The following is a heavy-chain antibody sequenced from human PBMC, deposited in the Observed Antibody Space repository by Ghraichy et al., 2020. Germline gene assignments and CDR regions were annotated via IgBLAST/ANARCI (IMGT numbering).Heavy chain of an antibody. CDR1: GFTVSSNY. V-gene: IGHV3-66*01. Sequence: GESLNISCAASGFTVSSNYMSWVRQAPGKGLEWDSIIYSGGNTNYADSVKGRFAISRDNSNNTLYLQLNSLRAEDTAVYYCARDALYFGLDVWGQGTTVTVSS. J-gene: IGHJ6*02. CDR3: ARDALYFGLDV. CDR2: IYSGGNT.